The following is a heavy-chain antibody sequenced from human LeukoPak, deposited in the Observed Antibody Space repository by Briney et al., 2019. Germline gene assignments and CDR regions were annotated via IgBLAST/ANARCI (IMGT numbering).Heavy chain of an antibody. J-gene: IGHJ5*02. CDR3: ARTYCSSTSCYTGWFDP. Sequence: SQTLSLTCTVSGGSISSGGYYWSWIRQHPGQGLEWIGYIYYSGSTYYNPSLKSRVTISVDTSKNQFSLKLSSVTAADTAVYYCARTYCSSTSCYTGWFDPWGQGTLVTVSS. CDR2: IYYSGST. V-gene: IGHV4-31*03. D-gene: IGHD2-2*02. CDR1: GGSISSGGYY.